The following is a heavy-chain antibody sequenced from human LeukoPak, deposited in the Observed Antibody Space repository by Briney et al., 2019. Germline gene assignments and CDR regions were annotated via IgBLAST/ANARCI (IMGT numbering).Heavy chain of an antibody. J-gene: IGHJ6*02. V-gene: IGHV4-59*01. D-gene: IGHD3-10*01. CDR2: IYYSGST. CDR1: GGSISSYY. CDR3: ARATLLWFGELPYGMDV. Sequence: SETLSLTCTVSGGSISSYYWSWIRQPPGKGLERIGYIYYSGSTNYNPSLKSRVTISVDTPKNQFSLKLSSVTAADTAVYYCARATLLWFGELPYGMDVWGQGTTVTVSS.